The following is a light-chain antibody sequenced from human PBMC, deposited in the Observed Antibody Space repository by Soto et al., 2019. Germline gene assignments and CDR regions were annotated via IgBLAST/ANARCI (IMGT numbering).Light chain of an antibody. Sequence: EIVLTQSPGTLSLSPGERATLSCRASPSVSSSYLAWYQQKPGQAPRLLIYGASSRATGIPDRFSGSGSGTDFTLTISRLEPEDLAVYYCQQYGSSPTFGQGTKVEIK. CDR1: PSVSSSY. CDR2: GAS. CDR3: QQYGSSPT. V-gene: IGKV3-20*01. J-gene: IGKJ1*01.